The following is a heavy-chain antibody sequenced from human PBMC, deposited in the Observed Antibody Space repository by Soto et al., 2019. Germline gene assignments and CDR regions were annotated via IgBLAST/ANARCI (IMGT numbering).Heavy chain of an antibody. Sequence: EVQLLESGGDLVQPGGSLRLSCAASGFTFTNYAMTWVRQAPGKGLEWVSTISGGGSITYYADSLKGRFTISRDNSXNXXNLQINSLRAEDTAVYYCAKTIRGGYSSSWYYFDYWGQGTLVTVSS. J-gene: IGHJ4*02. CDR1: GFTFTNYA. CDR2: ISGGGSIT. V-gene: IGHV3-23*01. D-gene: IGHD6-13*01. CDR3: AKTIRGGYSSSWYYFDY.